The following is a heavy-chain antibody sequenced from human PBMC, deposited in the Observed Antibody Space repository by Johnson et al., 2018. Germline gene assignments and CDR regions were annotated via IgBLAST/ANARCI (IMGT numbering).Heavy chain of an antibody. D-gene: IGHD2-15*01. Sequence: QVQLQESGPGLVKPSETXSLTCTVSGGSISSSSYYWGWIRQPPGNGLEWIGSIYYSGSTYYNPSLKSRVTISVDTSKNQFPLKLSTVTAADTAVYYCARQVVVVVAANQGSGNHDAFDIWGQGTMVTVSS. CDR1: GGSISSSSYY. CDR2: IYYSGST. V-gene: IGHV4-39*01. CDR3: ARQVVVVVAANQGSGNHDAFDI. J-gene: IGHJ3*02.